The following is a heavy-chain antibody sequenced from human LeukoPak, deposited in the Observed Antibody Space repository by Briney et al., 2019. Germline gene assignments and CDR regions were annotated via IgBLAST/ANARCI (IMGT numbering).Heavy chain of an antibody. CDR2: ISASGGSS. Sequence: GGSLRLSCAASGFTFDNYAMSWVRQAPGKGLEWVSAISASGGSSYYADSVRGRFTVSRDNSMNTVDLQMSSLRVEDTAVYYCATPQGDYWGQGNLVTVSS. CDR3: ATPQGDY. D-gene: IGHD3-16*01. CDR1: GFTFDNYA. J-gene: IGHJ4*02. V-gene: IGHV3-23*01.